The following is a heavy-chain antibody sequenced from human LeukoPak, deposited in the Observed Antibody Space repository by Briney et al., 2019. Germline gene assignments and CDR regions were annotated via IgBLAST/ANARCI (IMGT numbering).Heavy chain of an antibody. J-gene: IGHJ4*02. CDR2: ISSGGTYE. V-gene: IGHV3-30*01. Sequence: GRSLRLSCAASGFTFSNYAMHWVRQAPGKGLGWVSLISSGGTYEYYADSVKGRFTISRDNSKNTLYLQLNSLRAEDTAVYYCARDSTYYYDSGSSGPHYFDNWGQGTLVTVSS. CDR1: GFTFSNYA. CDR3: ARDSTYYYDSGSSGPHYFDN. D-gene: IGHD3-10*01.